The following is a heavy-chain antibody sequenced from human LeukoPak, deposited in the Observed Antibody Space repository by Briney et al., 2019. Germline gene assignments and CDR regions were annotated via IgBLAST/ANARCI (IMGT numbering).Heavy chain of an antibody. J-gene: IGHJ4*02. Sequence: GGSLRLSCAASGFTVSSNYMSWVRQAPGKGLEWVSVIYSGGSTYYADSVKGRFTISRDNSKNTLFLQMSSLRTEDTAVYYCVKDLRGSVAVAGSVDYWGQGTLVTVSS. D-gene: IGHD6-19*01. V-gene: IGHV3-66*01. CDR3: VKDLRGSVAVAGSVDY. CDR2: IYSGGST. CDR1: GFTVSSNY.